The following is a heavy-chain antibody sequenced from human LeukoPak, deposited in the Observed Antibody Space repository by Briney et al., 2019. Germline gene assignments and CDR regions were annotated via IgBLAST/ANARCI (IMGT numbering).Heavy chain of an antibody. CDR1: GYTFTSYD. D-gene: IGHD2-21*01. CDR3: ARQCGPYMGCFDY. V-gene: IGHV1-8*03. Sequence: GASVKVSCKASGYTFTSYDINWVRQATGQGLEWMGWMNPNSGTTGYAQKFQGRVTITRNTSISTAYMELSSLRSEDTAVYYCARQCGPYMGCFDYWGQGTLVTVSS. J-gene: IGHJ4*02. CDR2: MNPNSGTT.